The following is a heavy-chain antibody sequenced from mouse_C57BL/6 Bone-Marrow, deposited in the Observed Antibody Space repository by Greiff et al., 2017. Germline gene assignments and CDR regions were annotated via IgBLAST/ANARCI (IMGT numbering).Heavy chain of an antibody. CDR2: IYPGSGST. CDR1: GYTFTSYW. Sequence: VQLQQPGAELVKPGASVKMSCKASGYTFTSYWITWVKQRPGQGLEWIGDIYPGSGSTNYNEKFKSKATLTVDTSSSTAYMQLSSLTSEDSAVYFCAKSLQGWYGSIDYWGQGTTLTDSS. J-gene: IGHJ2*01. CDR3: AKSLQGWYGSIDY. V-gene: IGHV1-55*01. D-gene: IGHD1-1*01.